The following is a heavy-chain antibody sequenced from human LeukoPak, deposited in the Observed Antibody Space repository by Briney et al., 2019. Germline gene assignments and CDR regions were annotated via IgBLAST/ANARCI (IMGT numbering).Heavy chain of an antibody. J-gene: IGHJ4*02. CDR1: GFTFSSYE. CDR2: ISSSGDTI. CDR3: ARGWFDY. Sequence: GGSLRLSCAASGFTFSSYEMNWVRQAPGKGLEWISYISSSGDTIFYAGSVKGRFTISRDNAKNSLYLQMNSLRAEDSAIYYCARGWFDYWGQGTLVTVSS. V-gene: IGHV3-48*03.